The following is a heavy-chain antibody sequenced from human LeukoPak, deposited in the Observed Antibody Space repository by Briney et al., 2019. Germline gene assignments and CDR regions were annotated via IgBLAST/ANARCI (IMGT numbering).Heavy chain of an antibody. J-gene: IGHJ4*02. CDR2: ISAYNGNT. CDR1: RYTLTELS. CDR3: ARDYSGSYYVYFDY. Sequence: ASVKVSCKVSRYTLTELSMHRVRQAPGQGLEWMGWISAYNGNTNYAQKLQGRVTMTTDTSTSTAYMELRSLRPDDTAVYYCARDYSGSYYVYFDYWGQGTLVTVSS. V-gene: IGHV1-18*01. D-gene: IGHD1-26*01.